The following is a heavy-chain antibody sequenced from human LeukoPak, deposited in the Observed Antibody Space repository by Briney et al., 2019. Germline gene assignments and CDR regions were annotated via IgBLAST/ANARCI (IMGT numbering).Heavy chain of an antibody. J-gene: IGHJ4*02. CDR3: VRSYDY. CDR2: IKEDGSEK. CDR1: GFTFSSSW. Sequence: GGSLRLSCAASGFTFSSSWMTWVRQAPGKGLEWVADIKEDGSEKYYVDSVKGRFTISRDNAANSLYLQMGSLRGEDTAVYYCVRSYDYWGQGTLVTVSS. V-gene: IGHV3-7*05.